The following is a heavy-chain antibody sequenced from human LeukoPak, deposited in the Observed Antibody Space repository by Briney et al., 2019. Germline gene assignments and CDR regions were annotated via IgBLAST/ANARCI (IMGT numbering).Heavy chain of an antibody. J-gene: IGHJ6*03. V-gene: IGHV4-59*01. CDR3: ARVRRNYYYYYMDV. CDR1: GGSISSYY. CDR2: IYYSGST. Sequence: KPSETLSLTCTVSGGSISSYYWSWIRQPPGKGLEWIGYIYYSGSTNYNPSLKSRVTISVDTSKNQFSLKLSSVTAADTAVYYCARVRRNYYYYYMDVWGKGTTVTVSS.